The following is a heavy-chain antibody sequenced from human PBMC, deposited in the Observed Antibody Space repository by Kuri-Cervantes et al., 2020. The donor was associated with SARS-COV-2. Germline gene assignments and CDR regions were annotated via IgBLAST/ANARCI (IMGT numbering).Heavy chain of an antibody. CDR2: IIPIFGTA. CDR3: VEGSGATYYYYGMDV. D-gene: IGHD3-3*01. J-gene: IGHJ6*02. CDR1: GYTFTSYG. V-gene: IGHV1-69*13. Sequence: SVKVSCKASGYTFTSYGISWVRQAPGQGLEWMGGIIPIFGTANYAQKFQGRVTITADESTSTAYMELSSLRSEDTAVYYCVEGSGATYYYYGMDVWGQGTTVTVSS.